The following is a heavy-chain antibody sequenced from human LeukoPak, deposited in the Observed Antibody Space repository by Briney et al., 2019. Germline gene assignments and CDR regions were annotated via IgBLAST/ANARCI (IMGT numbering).Heavy chain of an antibody. CDR2: FDPEDGET. CDR3: ASKHSDIVVVPAAIWSAYAFDI. CDR1: GYTLTELS. V-gene: IGHV1-24*01. D-gene: IGHD2-2*01. J-gene: IGHJ3*02. Sequence: GASVKVSCKVSGYTLTELSMHWVRQAPGKGLEWMGGFDPEDGETIYAQKFQGRVTITADKSTSTAYMELSSLRSEDTAVYYCASKHSDIVVVPAAIWSAYAFDIWGQGTMVTVSS.